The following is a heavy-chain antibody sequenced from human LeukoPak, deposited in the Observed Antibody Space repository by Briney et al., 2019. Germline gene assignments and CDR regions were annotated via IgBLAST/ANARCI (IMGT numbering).Heavy chain of an antibody. CDR2: INPNSGGT. Sequence: ASVKFSCKASGYTFTGYYMHWVRQAPGQGLEWMGWINPNSGGTNYAQKFQGRVTMTRDTSISTAYMELSRLRSDDTAVYYCAREGCSSTSCYTNDHDYWGQGTLVTVSS. CDR1: GYTFTGYY. V-gene: IGHV1-2*02. D-gene: IGHD2-2*02. CDR3: AREGCSSTSCYTNDHDY. J-gene: IGHJ4*02.